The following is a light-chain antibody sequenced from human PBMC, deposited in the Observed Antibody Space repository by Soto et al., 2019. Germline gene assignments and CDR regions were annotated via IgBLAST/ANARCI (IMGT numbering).Light chain of an antibody. J-gene: IGKJ1*01. Sequence: EIVLTQSPGTLSLSPGERATVSCRSSQSVSSSYLAWYQQKPGQAPRLLIYGASSRATGIPDRFSGSGSGTDFTLTISRLEPGDFAVYYCQQYGNSPQTFGQGTKVDIK. CDR2: GAS. CDR1: QSVSSSY. V-gene: IGKV3-20*01. CDR3: QQYGNSPQT.